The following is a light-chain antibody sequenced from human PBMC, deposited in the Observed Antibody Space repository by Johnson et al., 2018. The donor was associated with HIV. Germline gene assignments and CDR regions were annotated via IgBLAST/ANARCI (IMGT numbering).Light chain of an antibody. V-gene: IGLV1-51*01. CDR3: GTWDSSLSTGWV. CDR1: SSNIGNNY. Sequence: QSVLTQPPSVSAAPGQKVTISCSGSSSNIGNNYVSWYQQLPGTAPKLLIYDNNERPSGIPDRFSGSKSGTSATLGITGLQTGDEADYYCGTWDSSLSTGWVFGTVTKVTVL. J-gene: IGLJ1*01. CDR2: DNN.